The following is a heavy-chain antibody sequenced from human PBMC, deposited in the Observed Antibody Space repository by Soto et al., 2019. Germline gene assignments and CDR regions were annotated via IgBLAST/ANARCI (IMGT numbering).Heavy chain of an antibody. Sequence: DVQVVQSGGGLVQPGGSLKLSCAASGFAFNDSAMHWVRQASGKGLEWVARVRSKTNNYATAYPVSVRGRFTVSRDDSMGTTYLQMNSLKTEDTAMYYCTNNFVGGQGVLVTVSS. CDR1: GFAFNDSA. CDR3: TNNFV. V-gene: IGHV3-73*01. CDR2: VRSKTNNYAT. J-gene: IGHJ4*02.